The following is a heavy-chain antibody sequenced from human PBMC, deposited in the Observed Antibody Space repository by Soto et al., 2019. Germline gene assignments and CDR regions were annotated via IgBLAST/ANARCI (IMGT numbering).Heavy chain of an antibody. Sequence: GPSQKISCEGSGYSFTSYWNGWVRQMPGKGLEWMGIIYPGDSDTRYSPSFQGQVTISADKSISTAYLQWSSLKASDTAMYYCARHKTPDDAFDIWGHGTMVTVSS. J-gene: IGHJ3*02. CDR2: IYPGDSDT. CDR3: ARHKTPDDAFDI. CDR1: GYSFTSYW. D-gene: IGHD2-15*01. V-gene: IGHV5-51*01.